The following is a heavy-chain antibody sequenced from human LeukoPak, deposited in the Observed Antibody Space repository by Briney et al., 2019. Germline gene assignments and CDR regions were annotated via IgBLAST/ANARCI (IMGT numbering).Heavy chain of an antibody. CDR2: MNGDETST. CDR1: GFTFSSNW. D-gene: IGHD4-17*01. CDR3: VRARTTVPKLFDY. J-gene: IGHJ4*02. Sequence: VGSLRLSCAASGFTFSSNWMDLAGQGPRKGLVWVSRMNGDETSTAYAASANGRFTTSRDNAKNTLYLQMNSLRADDTAVYYCVRARTTVPKLFDYWGQGTLVTVSS. V-gene: IGHV3-74*01.